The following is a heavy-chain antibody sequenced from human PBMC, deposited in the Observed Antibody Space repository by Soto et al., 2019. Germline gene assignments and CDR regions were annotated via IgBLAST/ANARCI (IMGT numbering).Heavy chain of an antibody. V-gene: IGHV4-4*02. CDR3: ARVRQACSAINCYFDP. CDR2: VHISGHS. CDR1: GGSVRAPDW. J-gene: IGHJ5*01. D-gene: IGHD2-15*01. Sequence: SETLSLTCTLSGGSVRAPDWWNWVRQSPDKGLEWIAEVHISGHSNYNPSLRSRVSVSIDSSKNQFYLNLNSVTAADTAIYYCARVRQACSAINCYFDPWGQGTRVTVSS.